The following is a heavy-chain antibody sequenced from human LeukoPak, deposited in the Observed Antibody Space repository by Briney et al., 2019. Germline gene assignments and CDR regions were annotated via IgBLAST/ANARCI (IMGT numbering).Heavy chain of an antibody. V-gene: IGHV4-4*07. CDR3: ARYNSGWSYFDY. CDR1: GGSTSNYY. J-gene: IGHJ4*02. CDR2: IYSGGNT. Sequence: ASETLSLTCTVSGGSTSNYYWSWIRQPAGKALEWIGRIYSGGNTNHNPSPKSRVTMSVDTSKSQFSLKLSSVTAADTAIYYCARYNSGWSYFDYWGQGTLVTVSS. D-gene: IGHD6-19*01.